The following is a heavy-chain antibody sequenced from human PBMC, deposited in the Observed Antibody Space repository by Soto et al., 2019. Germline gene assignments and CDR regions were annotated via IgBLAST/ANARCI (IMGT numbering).Heavy chain of an antibody. V-gene: IGHV3-48*01. CDR3: ASFGTTRVYYYYMDV. CDR1: GFTFSSYS. D-gene: IGHD1-1*01. J-gene: IGHJ6*03. CDR2: ISSSSTI. Sequence: GGSLRLSCAASGFTFSSYSMNWVRQAPGKGLEWVSYISSSSTIYYADSVKGRFTISRDNAKNSLYLQMNSLRAEDTAVYYCASFGTTRVYYYYMDVWGKGTTVTVSS.